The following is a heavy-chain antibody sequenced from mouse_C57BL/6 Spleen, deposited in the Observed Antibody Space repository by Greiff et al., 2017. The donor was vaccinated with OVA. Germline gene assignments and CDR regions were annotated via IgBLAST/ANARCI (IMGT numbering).Heavy chain of an antibody. CDR2: IHPSDSDT. Sequence: QVQLQQPGAELVKPGASVKVSCKASGYTFTSYWMHWVKQRPGQGLEWIGRIHPSDSDTNYNQKFKGKATLTVDKSSSTAYMQLSSLTSEDSAVYYCAIGGYGSSPAWFAYWGQGTLVTVSA. D-gene: IGHD1-1*01. CDR3: AIGGYGSSPAWFAY. V-gene: IGHV1-74*01. J-gene: IGHJ3*01. CDR1: GYTFTSYW.